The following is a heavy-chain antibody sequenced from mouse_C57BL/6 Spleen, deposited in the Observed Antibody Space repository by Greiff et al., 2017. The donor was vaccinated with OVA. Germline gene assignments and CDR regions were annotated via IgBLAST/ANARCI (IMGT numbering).Heavy chain of an antibody. Sequence: QVQLQQPGAELVMPGASVKLSCKASGYTFTSYWMHWVKQRPGQGLEWIGEIDPSDSYTNYNQKFKGKSTLTVDKSSSTAYMQLSSLTSEDSAVYYCARAQTTGGYCDYWGQGTTLTVSS. CDR1: GYTFTSYW. D-gene: IGHD1-1*01. CDR3: ARAQTTGGYCDY. J-gene: IGHJ2*01. CDR2: IDPSDSYT. V-gene: IGHV1-69*01.